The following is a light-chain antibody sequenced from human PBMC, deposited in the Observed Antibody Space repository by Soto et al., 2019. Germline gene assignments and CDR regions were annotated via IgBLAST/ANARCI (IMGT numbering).Light chain of an antibody. CDR3: AAWDDSLSGVV. V-gene: IGLV1-47*02. CDR2: SNN. CDR1: SSNIGSNY. Sequence: QSVLTQPPSASGTPGQRVTISCSGSSSNIGSNYVYWYQQLPGTAPKLLIYSNNQRPSGVPDRFSGSKSGTSASLAISGLRSEDEADYYCAAWDDSLSGVVFGGGTKLTGL. J-gene: IGLJ3*02.